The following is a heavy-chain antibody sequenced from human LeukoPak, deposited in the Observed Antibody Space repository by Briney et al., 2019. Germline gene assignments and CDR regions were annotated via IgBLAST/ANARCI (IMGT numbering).Heavy chain of an antibody. D-gene: IGHD2-2*01. CDR1: GASISSGDR. Sequence: SETLSLTCTVSGASISSGDRWTRVRQSPGKRLEWIGEINHSGSTNYNPSLKSRVTISVDKPENHFSLKLSSVTAADTAVYYCARLGKYQLLPRFGYYFDYWGQGTLVTVSS. CDR2: INHSGST. CDR3: ARLGKYQLLPRFGYYFDY. V-gene: IGHV4-4*02. J-gene: IGHJ4*02.